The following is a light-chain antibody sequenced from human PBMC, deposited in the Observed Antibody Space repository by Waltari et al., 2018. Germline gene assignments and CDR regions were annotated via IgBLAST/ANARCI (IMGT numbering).Light chain of an antibody. J-gene: IGKJ2*01. CDR3: QQYHSIPPT. CDR2: WAS. V-gene: IGKV4-1*01. CDR1: HNLFYRSNNPNY. Sequence: DIVMTQSPDSLAVSLGERATIPCQSSHNLFYRSNNPNYFTWYQQKPGQPPKLLIFWASNRESGVPDRFSGSGSGTDFTLTIDTLRAEDVAVYYCQQYHSIPPTFGQGTKLEI.